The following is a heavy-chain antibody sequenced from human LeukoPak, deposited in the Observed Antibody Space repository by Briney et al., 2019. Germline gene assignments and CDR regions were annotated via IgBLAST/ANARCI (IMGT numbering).Heavy chain of an antibody. Sequence: GGSLRLSCAASGFTFSSYAMSWVRQAPGEGLEWVSAISGSGGSTYYADSVKGRFTISRDNSKNTLYLQMNSLRAEDTAVYYCAKGGTYSYGNFDYWGQGTLVTVSS. D-gene: IGHD5-18*01. V-gene: IGHV3-23*01. CDR3: AKGGTYSYGNFDY. CDR2: ISGSGGST. CDR1: GFTFSSYA. J-gene: IGHJ4*02.